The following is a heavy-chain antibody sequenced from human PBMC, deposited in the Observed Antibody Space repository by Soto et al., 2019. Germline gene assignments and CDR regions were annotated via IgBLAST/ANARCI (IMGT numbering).Heavy chain of an antibody. CDR2: LYDVDGT. V-gene: IGHV3-53*01. CDR1: GLTVRGNKY. CDR3: ASWLKREHAYDI. J-gene: IGHJ3*02. Sequence: DVQLVASGGGLIQPGGSLRLSCAALGLTVRGNKYITWVRQAPGKVLEWVSALYDVDGTYYADSAKGRFTISRDYSNNFIALQMSTRGPDDTAVYYCASWLKREHAYDIWGLGTMVTVSS. D-gene: IGHD6-19*01.